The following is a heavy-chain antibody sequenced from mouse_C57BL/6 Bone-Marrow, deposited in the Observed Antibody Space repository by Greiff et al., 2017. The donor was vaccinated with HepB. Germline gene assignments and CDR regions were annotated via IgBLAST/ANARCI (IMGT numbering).Heavy chain of an antibody. CDR1: GFTFSSYA. CDR3: ARHTGSSRYWYFDV. CDR2: ISDGGSYT. Sequence: EVQVVESGGGLVKPGGSLKLSCAASGFTFSSYAMSWVRQTPEKRLEWVATISDGGSYTYYPDNVKGRFTISRDNAKNTLYLQMSRLKSEDTAMYYCARHTGSSRYWYFDVWGTGTTVTVSS. J-gene: IGHJ1*03. D-gene: IGHD1-1*01. V-gene: IGHV5-4*01.